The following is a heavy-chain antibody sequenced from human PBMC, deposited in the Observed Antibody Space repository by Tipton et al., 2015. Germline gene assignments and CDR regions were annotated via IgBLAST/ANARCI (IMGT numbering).Heavy chain of an antibody. J-gene: IGHJ4*02. CDR2: IYYTGST. V-gene: IGHV4-31*03. CDR1: GGSISSGNYY. CDR3: ARVQYSDFSFDY. Sequence: TLSLTCTVSGGSISSGNYYWSWIRQHPGKGLEWIGYIYYTGSTYYNPSLKSRATISVDTSKSQFSLNLTSVTAADTAVHYCARVQYSDFSFDYWGQGTLVIVSS. D-gene: IGHD3-3*01.